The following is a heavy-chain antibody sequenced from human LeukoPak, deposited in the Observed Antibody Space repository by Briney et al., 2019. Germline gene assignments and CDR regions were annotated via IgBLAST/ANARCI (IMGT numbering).Heavy chain of an antibody. V-gene: IGHV3-66*02. CDR1: GFTVSSNY. CDR3: ARDRDGYIDY. J-gene: IGHJ4*02. Sequence: GGSLRLSCAAAGFTVSSNYMSWVRQPAGKWLEWVSVIYSGGSTYYADSVRGRFTISNDNSNNPLYLQMNSLRAQDTAVYYCARDRDGYIDYWGQGTLVTVSS. CDR2: IYSGGST. D-gene: IGHD5-24*01.